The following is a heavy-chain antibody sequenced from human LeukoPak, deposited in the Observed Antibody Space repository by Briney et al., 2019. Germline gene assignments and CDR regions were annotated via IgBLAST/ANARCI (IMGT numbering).Heavy chain of an antibody. CDR2: IYSGGST. V-gene: IGHV3-53*01. J-gene: IGHJ4*02. CDR3: ARVASGSVDY. D-gene: IGHD3-10*01. CDR1: GFTFSSYA. Sequence: GGSLRLSCAASGFTFSSYAMSWVRQAPGKGLEWVSVIYSGGSTYYADSVKGRFTISRGNSKNTLYLQMNSLRAEDTAVYYCARVASGSVDYWGQGTLVTVSS.